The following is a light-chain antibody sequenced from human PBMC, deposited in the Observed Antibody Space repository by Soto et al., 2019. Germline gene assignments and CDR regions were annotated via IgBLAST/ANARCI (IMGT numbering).Light chain of an antibody. CDR2: GAS. V-gene: IGKV3-20*01. J-gene: IGKJ1*01. Sequence: EIVLTQSPGTLSLSPGERATLSCRASQSVSSIYLGWYQQKPGQAPRLLIYGASSRATGIPDRFSGSGSGTDFTLTISRLEPEDFAVYFCQQYGSSPTTFGQGTKVDIK. CDR3: QQYGSSPTT. CDR1: QSVSSIY.